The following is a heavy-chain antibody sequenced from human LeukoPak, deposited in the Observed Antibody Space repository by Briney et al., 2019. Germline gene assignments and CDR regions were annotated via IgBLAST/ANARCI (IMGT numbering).Heavy chain of an antibody. Sequence: SETLSLTCTVSGGSISNYYWSWIRQPPGKELEWIGHIYYSGSTNYNPSLKSRVTISVDTSKNQFSLKLGSVTAADTAVYFCARHLGRNCSGGSCPNWFDPWGQGTLVTVSS. CDR2: IYYSGST. D-gene: IGHD2-15*01. CDR1: GGSISNYY. CDR3: ARHLGRNCSGGSCPNWFDP. J-gene: IGHJ5*02. V-gene: IGHV4-59*08.